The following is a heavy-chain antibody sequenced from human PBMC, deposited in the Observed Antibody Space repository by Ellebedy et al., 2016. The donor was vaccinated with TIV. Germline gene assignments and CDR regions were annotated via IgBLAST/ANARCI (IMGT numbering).Heavy chain of an antibody. CDR1: GFTLTNYD. J-gene: IGHJ4*02. Sequence: GESLKISCAASGFTLTNYDMHWVRQATGKGLEWVSAIGTAGDTYYAGYVKGRFTISRENAKNSLYLQMNSLRAGDTSVYYCARATSLFDFWGQGALVTVSS. CDR3: ARATSLFDF. V-gene: IGHV3-13*01. CDR2: IGTAGDT.